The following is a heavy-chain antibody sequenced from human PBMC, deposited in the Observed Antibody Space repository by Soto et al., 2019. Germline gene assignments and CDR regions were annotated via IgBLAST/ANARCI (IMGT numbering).Heavy chain of an antibody. Sequence: QLQLVQSGAEVREPGSSVKVSCKASGGTFSSYTVIWVRQAPGQGLEWMGGITPTLNIAKYAEKFQGRVTITADESTSTVNMNLSSLRSADTAVYFCARGYYSGSNPSAFDYWGQGTLVAVSS. D-gene: IGHD1-26*01. CDR1: GGTFSSYT. V-gene: IGHV1-69*01. CDR3: ARGYYSGSNPSAFDY. CDR2: ITPTLNIA. J-gene: IGHJ4*02.